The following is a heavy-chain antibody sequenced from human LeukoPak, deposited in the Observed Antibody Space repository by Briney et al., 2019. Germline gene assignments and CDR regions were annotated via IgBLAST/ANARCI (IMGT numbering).Heavy chain of an antibody. CDR3: ARSGGGLRHNYYGSGSYYSYGMDV. D-gene: IGHD3-10*01. Sequence: ASVKVSCKASGYTFTSYYMHWVRQAPGQGLEWMGIINPSGGSTSYAQKFQGRVTMTRDTSTSTVYMELSSLRSEDTAVYYCARSGGGLRHNYYGSGSYYSYGMDVWGQGTTVTVSS. CDR2: INPSGGST. V-gene: IGHV1-46*01. CDR1: GYTFTSYY. J-gene: IGHJ6*02.